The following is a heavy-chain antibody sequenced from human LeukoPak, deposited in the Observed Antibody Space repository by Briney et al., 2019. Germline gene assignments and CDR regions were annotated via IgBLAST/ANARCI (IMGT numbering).Heavy chain of an antibody. J-gene: IGHJ4*02. V-gene: IGHV1-69*05. Sequence: SVKVSCKASGGTFSSYAISWVRQAPGQGLEWMGGIIPIFGTANYAQKFQGRVTITRDTSASTAYMELSSLRSEDTAVYYCARDFRRGEGGFVYWGQGTLVTVSS. D-gene: IGHD3-16*02. CDR3: ARDFRRGEGGFVY. CDR1: GGTFSSYA. CDR2: IIPIFGTA.